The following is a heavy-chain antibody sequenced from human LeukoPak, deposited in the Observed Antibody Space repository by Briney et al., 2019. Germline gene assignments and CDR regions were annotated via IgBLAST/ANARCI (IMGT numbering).Heavy chain of an antibody. J-gene: IGHJ6*04. Sequence: GGSPRLSCAASGFTFSSYEMNWVRQAPGKGLEWVSYISSSGSTIYYADSVKGRFTISRDNAKNSLYLQMNSLRAEDTAVYYCARAISGWEYYYGMDVWGKGTTVTVSS. D-gene: IGHD6-19*01. CDR3: ARAISGWEYYYGMDV. V-gene: IGHV3-48*03. CDR2: ISSSGSTI. CDR1: GFTFSSYE.